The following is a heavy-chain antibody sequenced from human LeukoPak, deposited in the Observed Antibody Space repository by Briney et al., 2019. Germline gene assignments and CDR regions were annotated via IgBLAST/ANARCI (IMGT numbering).Heavy chain of an antibody. CDR2: SIAIFGTA. V-gene: IGHV1-69*05. CDR1: GGTFSSYA. D-gene: IGHD4-17*01. J-gene: IGHJ4*02. CDR3: ASGDYGDY. Sequence: SVKVSCKASGGTFSSYAISWVRQAPGQGLEWMGGSIAIFGTANYAQKFQGRVTITTDESTSTGYMELSSLRSEDTAVYYCASGDYGDYWGQGTLVTVSS.